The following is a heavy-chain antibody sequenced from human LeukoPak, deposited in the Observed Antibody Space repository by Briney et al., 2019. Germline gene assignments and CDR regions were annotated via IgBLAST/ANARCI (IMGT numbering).Heavy chain of an antibody. CDR2: IYYSGST. D-gene: IGHD3-9*01. J-gene: IGHJ2*01. CDR3: ARSQYYDIDL. V-gene: IGHV4-31*03. CDR1: GGSISSGGYY. Sequence: SETLSLTCTVSGGSISSGGYYWSWIRQHPGKGLEWIGYIYYSGSTYYNPSLKSRVTISVDTSKNQFSLKLSSVTAADTAVYYCARSQYYDIDLWGRGTLVTVSS.